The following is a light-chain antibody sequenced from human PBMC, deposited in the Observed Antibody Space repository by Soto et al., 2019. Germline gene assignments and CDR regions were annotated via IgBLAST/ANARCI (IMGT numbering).Light chain of an antibody. CDR1: LSVASAF. CDR2: GAS. Sequence: EIVLTQSPGSLSLSLVGRATLSGRASLSVASAFFALYQQKPGQPPSLLMYGASRRAKGIPDSFSGSGSGTDFTLTISRLEPEDFAMYYCQQYASSLTFGQGTKVEI. J-gene: IGKJ1*01. CDR3: QQYASSLT. V-gene: IGKV3-20*01.